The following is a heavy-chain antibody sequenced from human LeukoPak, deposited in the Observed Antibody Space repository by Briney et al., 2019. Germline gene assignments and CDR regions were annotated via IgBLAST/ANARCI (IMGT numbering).Heavy chain of an antibody. D-gene: IGHD3-3*01. CDR1: GGSFSGYY. V-gene: IGHV4-34*12. CDR2: IIHSGTT. CDR3: ARTRITIFGVVIRRSNWLDP. Sequence: SETLSLTCAVDGGSFSGYYWSWIRQPPGEGLEWIGEIIHSGTTNYNPSRKSRVTTSVATPKNHFSLKLSALTAAATLVYYGARTRITIFGVVIRRSNWLDPWGQGTLVTVSS. J-gene: IGHJ5*02.